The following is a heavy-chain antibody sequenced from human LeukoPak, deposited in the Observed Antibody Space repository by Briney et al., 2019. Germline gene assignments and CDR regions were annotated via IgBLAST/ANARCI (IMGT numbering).Heavy chain of an antibody. J-gene: IGHJ4*02. D-gene: IGHD1-26*01. CDR2: TYYRSKWYD. Sequence: SQTLSLTCAISGGSVSRNTAAWNWFRQSPSRGLEWLGRTYYRSKWYDDYAVSVKSRITINPDTSKNQFSLQLNSVTPDDTAVYYCARGGAVGATTFDYWGQGTLVTVSS. V-gene: IGHV6-1*01. CDR3: ARGGAVGATTFDY. CDR1: GGSVSRNTAA.